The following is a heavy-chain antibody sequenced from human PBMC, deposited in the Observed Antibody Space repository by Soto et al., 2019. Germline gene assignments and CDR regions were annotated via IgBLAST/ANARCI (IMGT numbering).Heavy chain of an antibody. D-gene: IGHD2-15*01. CDR1: GFTFSSYW. CDR2: IKQDGSEK. CDR3: ARVSVVAATLGYFDY. V-gene: IGHV3-7*01. J-gene: IGHJ4*02. Sequence: GGSLRLSCAASGFTFSSYWMSWVRQAPGKGLEWVANIKQDGSEKYYVDSVKGRFTISRDNAKNSLYLQMNSLRAEDTAVYYCARVSVVAATLGYFDYWGQGTLVTVSS.